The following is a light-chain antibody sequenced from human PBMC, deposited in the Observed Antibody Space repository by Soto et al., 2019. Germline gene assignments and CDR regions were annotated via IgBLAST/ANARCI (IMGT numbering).Light chain of an antibody. J-gene: IGKJ1*01. V-gene: IGKV3-20*01. Sequence: EIVLTQSPDTVSLSPGERATLSCRASQSVSSNYLAWYQQKPGQAPRLLIYGASSRATGIPDRFSGSGSGTDFTLTISRLEPEDFAVYYCQQYGGLPRTFGQGTKVEIK. CDR1: QSVSSNY. CDR3: QQYGGLPRT. CDR2: GAS.